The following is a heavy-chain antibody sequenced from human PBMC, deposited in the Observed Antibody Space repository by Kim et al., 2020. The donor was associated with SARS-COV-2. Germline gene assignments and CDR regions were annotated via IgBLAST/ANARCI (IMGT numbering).Heavy chain of an antibody. V-gene: IGHV3-64D*06. D-gene: IGHD2-2*01. J-gene: IGHJ6*02. Sequence: GGSLRLSCSASGFTFSSYAMHWVRQAPGKGLEYVSAISSNGGSTYYADSVKGRFTISRDNSKNTLYLQMSSLRAEDTAVYYCVKGHCSSTSCYDPSKAPLYYYYYGMDVWGQGTTVTVSS. CDR3: VKGHCSSTSCYDPSKAPLYYYYYGMDV. CDR2: ISSNGGST. CDR1: GFTFSSYA.